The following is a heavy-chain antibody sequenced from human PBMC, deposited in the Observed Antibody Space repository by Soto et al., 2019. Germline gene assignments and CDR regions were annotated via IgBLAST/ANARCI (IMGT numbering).Heavy chain of an antibody. CDR2: IYYSGST. J-gene: IGHJ4*02. CDR3: ASWSGRGDY. D-gene: IGHD3-3*01. Sequence: QVQLQESGPGLVKPSETLSLTCTVSGGSVSSGSYYWSRIRQPPGKGLEWIGYIYYSGSTNYNPSLKSRVTISVDTSKNQFSLKLSSVTAADTAVYYCASWSGRGDYWGQGTLVTVSS. V-gene: IGHV4-61*01. CDR1: GGSVSSGSYY.